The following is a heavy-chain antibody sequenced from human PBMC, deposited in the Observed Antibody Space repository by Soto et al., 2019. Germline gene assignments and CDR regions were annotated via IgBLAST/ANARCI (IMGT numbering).Heavy chain of an antibody. Sequence: SVKVSCKDSGVLFSSFAISWVRQSPGQGLEWMGGIIPVFGTTNYAQKFQGRVTITADESTNTAYMELSSLTSDDTAMYYCARGGGPYVWFNEFWGQGTQVTVSS. CDR3: ARGGGPYVWFNEF. CDR2: IIPVFGTT. V-gene: IGHV1-69*13. CDR1: GVLFSSFA. D-gene: IGHD3-16*01. J-gene: IGHJ4*02.